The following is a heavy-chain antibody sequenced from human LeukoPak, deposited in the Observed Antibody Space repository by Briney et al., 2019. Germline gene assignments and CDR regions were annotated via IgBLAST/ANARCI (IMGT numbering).Heavy chain of an antibody. CDR1: GFTFSSYG. CDR3: AKDSSSWCSVTSRYYYYYMDV. Sequence: QSGGSLRLSCAASGFTFSSYGMHWVRQAPGKGLEWVAFIRYDGSNKYYADSVKGRFTISRDNSKNTLYLQMNSLRAEDTAVYYCAKDSSSWCSVTSRYYYYYMDVWGKGTTVTVSS. D-gene: IGHD6-13*01. V-gene: IGHV3-30*02. CDR2: IRYDGSNK. J-gene: IGHJ6*03.